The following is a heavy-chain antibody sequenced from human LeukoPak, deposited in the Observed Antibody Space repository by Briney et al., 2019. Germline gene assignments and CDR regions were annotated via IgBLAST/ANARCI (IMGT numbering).Heavy chain of an antibody. CDR3: ARAPFNYGSGYGMDV. D-gene: IGHD3-10*01. CDR2: INPSGGST. CDR1: GYTFTSYY. V-gene: IGHV1-46*01. Sequence: ASVKVSCKASGYTFTSYYMHWVRQAPGQGLEWMGIINPSGGSTSYAQKFQGRVTMTRDTSTSTVYMELSSLRSEDTAVYYCARAPFNYGSGYGMDVWGQGTTVTVSS. J-gene: IGHJ6*02.